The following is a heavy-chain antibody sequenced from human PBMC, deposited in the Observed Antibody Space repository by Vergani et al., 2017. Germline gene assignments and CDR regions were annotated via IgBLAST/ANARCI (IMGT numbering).Heavy chain of an antibody. Sequence: EVQLVESGGGLVKPGGSLRLSCAASGFTFSSYWMSWVRQAPGKGLEWVANIKQDGSEKYYVDSVKGRFTISRDNAKNTLYLQMNSLRAEDTAVYYCARNSGSSRNRRESAFDIWGQGTMVTVSS. CDR2: IKQDGSEK. D-gene: IGHD1-26*01. CDR3: ARNSGSSRNRRESAFDI. V-gene: IGHV3-7*01. CDR1: GFTFSSYW. J-gene: IGHJ3*02.